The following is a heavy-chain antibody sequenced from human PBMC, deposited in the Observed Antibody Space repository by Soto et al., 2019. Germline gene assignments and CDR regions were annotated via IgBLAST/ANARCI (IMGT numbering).Heavy chain of an antibody. D-gene: IGHD2-21*02. V-gene: IGHV3-33*01. Sequence: GGSLRLSCAASGFTFSSYGMHWVRQAPGKGLEWVAVIWYDGSNKYYADSVKGRFTISRDNSKNTLYLQMNSLRAEDTAVYYCARSPVVVTAKFIPHYYGMDVWGQGTTVTVSS. CDR1: GFTFSSYG. J-gene: IGHJ6*02. CDR2: IWYDGSNK. CDR3: ARSPVVVTAKFIPHYYGMDV.